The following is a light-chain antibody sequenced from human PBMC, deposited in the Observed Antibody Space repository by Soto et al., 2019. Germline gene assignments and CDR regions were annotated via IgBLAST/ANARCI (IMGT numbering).Light chain of an antibody. CDR1: QSVRSDY. V-gene: IGKV3-20*01. Sequence: EIVLTQSPGTLSLSSGERATLSCRASQSVRSDYLAWYQQKPGQAPRLHIYGASNRATGIPDRFTGSGSGTDFTLTISRLEPEDFAVYYCQQYGSSPRTFGQGTKVEIK. J-gene: IGKJ1*01. CDR3: QQYGSSPRT. CDR2: GAS.